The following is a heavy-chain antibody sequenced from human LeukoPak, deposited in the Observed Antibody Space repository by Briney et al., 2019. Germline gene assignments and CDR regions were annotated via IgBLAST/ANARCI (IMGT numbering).Heavy chain of an antibody. CDR2: IHGSGTT. Sequence: SETLSLTCTVSGGSISGHYWSWIPQPPGKGLEWIGYIHGSGTTNYNASLTSRVTLSVDTSKNQFSLKLTSVTAADTAVYYCARGGWYEDYWGQGTLVIVSS. V-gene: IGHV4-59*11. CDR3: ARGGWYEDY. CDR1: GGSISGHY. D-gene: IGHD6-19*01. J-gene: IGHJ4*02.